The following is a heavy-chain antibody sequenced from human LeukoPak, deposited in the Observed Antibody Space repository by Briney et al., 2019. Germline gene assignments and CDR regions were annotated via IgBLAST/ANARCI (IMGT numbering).Heavy chain of an antibody. J-gene: IGHJ4*02. CDR2: ISSSGGTI. V-gene: IGHV3-11*01. D-gene: IGHD4-23*01. Sequence: GGSLRLSCAASGFTFSDYYMSWIRQAPGKGLEWVSYISSSGGTIYFADSVKDRFTISRDNAKNSLDLQMNSLRAEDMAMYHCARAAVVTSPFDYWGQGTLVTVSS. CDR3: ARAAVVTSPFDY. CDR1: GFTFSDYY.